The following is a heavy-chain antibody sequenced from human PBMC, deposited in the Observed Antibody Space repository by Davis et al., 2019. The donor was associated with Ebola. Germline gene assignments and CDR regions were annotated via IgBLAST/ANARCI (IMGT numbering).Heavy chain of an antibody. CDR1: GFTFSSYA. CDR2: ISYDGSNK. CDR3: ARDPYYSRGGMDV. J-gene: IGHJ6*02. Sequence: LSLTCAASGFTFSSYAMHWVRQAPGKGLEWVAVISYDGSNKYYADSVKGRFTISRDNSKNTLYLQMNSLRAEDTAVYYCARDPYYSRGGMDVWGQGTTVTVSS. V-gene: IGHV3-30-3*01. D-gene: IGHD1-26*01.